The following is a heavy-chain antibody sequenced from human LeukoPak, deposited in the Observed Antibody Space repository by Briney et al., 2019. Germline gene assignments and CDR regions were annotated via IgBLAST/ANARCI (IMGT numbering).Heavy chain of an antibody. CDR3: AKMKGHPLPKYYMDV. D-gene: IGHD1-26*01. Sequence: GGSLRLSCAASGFTFSGFAMSWVCRTPGKGLEWVSGISGSGDNTLYADSVKGRFTISRDNSKNTLYLEMNSLRAEDTAIYYCAKMKGHPLPKYYMDVWGQGTTVTVSS. J-gene: IGHJ6*01. CDR1: GFTFSGFA. V-gene: IGHV3-23*01. CDR2: ISGSGDNT.